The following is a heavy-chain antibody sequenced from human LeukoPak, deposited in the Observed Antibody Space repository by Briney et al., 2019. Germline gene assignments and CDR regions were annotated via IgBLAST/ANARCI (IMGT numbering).Heavy chain of an antibody. CDR1: GGSISSGGYY. Sequence: ASETLSLTCTVSGGSISSGGYYWSWIRQHPGKGLEWIGYIYYSGSTYYNPSLKSRVTISVDTSKNQFSLKLSSVTAADTAVYYCARVPYSGYSYENWFDPWGQGTLVTVSS. D-gene: IGHD5-18*01. J-gene: IGHJ5*02. V-gene: IGHV4-31*03. CDR2: IYYSGST. CDR3: ARVPYSGYSYENWFDP.